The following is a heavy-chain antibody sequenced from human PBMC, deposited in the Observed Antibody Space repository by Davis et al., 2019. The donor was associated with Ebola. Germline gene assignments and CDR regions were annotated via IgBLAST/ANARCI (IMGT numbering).Heavy chain of an antibody. CDR3: ARGLRPPPTSIHFMGV. V-gene: IGHV3-23*01. CDR2: VGGGGGRT. Sequence: GESLKTPGVGTGFTPNKSSMAWARQAPGAGLGWVSNVGGGGGRTDYGESVKGRFTVSRDNSRNTVYLQMTFLRVEDTAVYYCARGLRPPPTSIHFMGVWGRGAPVIVSS. CDR1: GFTPNKSS. D-gene: IGHD3-3*02. J-gene: IGHJ6*04.